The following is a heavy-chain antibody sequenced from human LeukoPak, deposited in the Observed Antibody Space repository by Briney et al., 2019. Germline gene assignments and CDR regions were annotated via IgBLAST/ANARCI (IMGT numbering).Heavy chain of an antibody. CDR1: GFTFTNHA. J-gene: IGHJ6*03. D-gene: IGHD3-9*01. CDR2: ISGNGGST. CDR3: ARAGVIRYVAWLINYYMDV. V-gene: IGHV3-64*01. Sequence: PGGSLRLSCAASGFTFTNHAMQWVRQAPGKGLEYVSAISGNGGSTYYANSVKGRFTISRDNSKNTEYLQMDSLRAEDMAVYYCARAGVIRYVAWLINYYMDVWGKGTTVTVSS.